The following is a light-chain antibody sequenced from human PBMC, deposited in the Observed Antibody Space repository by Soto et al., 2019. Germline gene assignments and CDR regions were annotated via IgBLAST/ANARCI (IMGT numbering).Light chain of an antibody. Sequence: QSALTQPASVSGSPGQSITISCTGTSSDVGGYNYVSWYQQHPGKAPKLMIYDVSNRTSGVSNRFSGSKSGNTASLTISGLQAEDEADYYCSSYTISSTRVFGGGTKVTVL. CDR3: SSYTISSTRV. V-gene: IGLV2-14*01. CDR2: DVS. J-gene: IGLJ2*01. CDR1: SSDVGGYNY.